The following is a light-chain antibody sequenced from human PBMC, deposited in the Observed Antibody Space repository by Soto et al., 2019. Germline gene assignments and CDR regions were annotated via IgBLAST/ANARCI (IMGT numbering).Light chain of an antibody. CDR3: QHYNGWPYT. CDR2: GAS. Sequence: ETVMTQSPATLSVSPGERATLSCRASQSINSNLAWYQQKPGQAPRLLIYGASNRATGIPARFSGSGSGTEFTLTITSLQSADFAVYYCQHYNGWPYTFGQGTKLEIK. J-gene: IGKJ2*01. CDR1: QSINSN. V-gene: IGKV3-15*01.